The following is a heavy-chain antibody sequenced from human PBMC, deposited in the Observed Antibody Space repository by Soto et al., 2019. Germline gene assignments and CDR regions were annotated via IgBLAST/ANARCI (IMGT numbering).Heavy chain of an antibody. CDR3: ARGYDFWSGSYYMDV. J-gene: IGHJ6*03. D-gene: IGHD3-3*01. CDR2: INLSGGST. V-gene: IGHV1-46*03. CDR1: GYTFTSYY. Sequence: QVQLVQSGAEVKKPGASVKVSCKASGYTFTSYYMHWVRQAPGQGLEWMGIINLSGGSTSYAQKFQGRGTMTRDTATSTVYMELSSLRSEDTAVYYCARGYDFWSGSYYMDVWGKGTTVTVSS.